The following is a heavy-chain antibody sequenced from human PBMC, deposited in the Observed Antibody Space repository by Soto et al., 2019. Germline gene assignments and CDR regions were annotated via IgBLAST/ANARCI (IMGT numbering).Heavy chain of an antibody. CDR3: ARGTYFDY. CDR1: GYTLNTYG. Sequence: QVQLVQSGAEVKKPGASVKVSCKASGYTLNTYGITWVRQAPGQGLEWMGWISANNDHTNYPQKLQSRVTMTTDTSSSTGQMELRRLTSHDTAVYYCARGTYFDYWGQGTLVTVSS. CDR2: ISANNDHT. J-gene: IGHJ4*02. V-gene: IGHV1-18*01.